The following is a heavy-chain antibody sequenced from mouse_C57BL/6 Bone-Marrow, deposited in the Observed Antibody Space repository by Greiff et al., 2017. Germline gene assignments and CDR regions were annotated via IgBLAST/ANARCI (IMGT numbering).Heavy chain of an antibody. V-gene: IGHV1-80*01. CDR1: GYAFSSYW. D-gene: IGHD1-1*01. CDR3: ARDYGSSPAWFAY. CDR2: IYPGDGDT. J-gene: IGHJ3*01. Sequence: QVQLQQSGAELVKPGASVKISCKASGYAFSSYWMNWVKQRPGKGLEWIGQIYPGDGDTNYNGKFKGKATLTAAKSSSTAYMQLSSLTSEDSAVYFCARDYGSSPAWFAYWGQGTLVTVSA.